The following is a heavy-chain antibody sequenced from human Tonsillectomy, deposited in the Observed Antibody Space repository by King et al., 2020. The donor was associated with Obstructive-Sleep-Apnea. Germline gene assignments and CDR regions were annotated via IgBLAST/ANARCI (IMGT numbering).Heavy chain of an antibody. CDR3: ARDLNYYDSSGYYPDGWFDP. CDR2: ISGSSTYT. J-gene: IGHJ5*02. V-gene: IGHV3-11*06. D-gene: IGHD3-22*01. Sequence: VQLVESGGGLGKPGGSLRRSCAVSGFTFSDYYRSWIREAPGRGLGWVSGISGSSTYTKYADSAEGRFTISRDNAKNSLYMQMNSLRAEDTAVYYCARDLNYYDSSGYYPDGWFDPWGQGTLVTVSS. CDR1: GFTFSDYY.